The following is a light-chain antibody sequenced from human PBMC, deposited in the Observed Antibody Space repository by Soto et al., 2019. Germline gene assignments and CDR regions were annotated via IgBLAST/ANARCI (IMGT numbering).Light chain of an antibody. V-gene: IGKV1-39*01. CDR1: QSISTY. Sequence: DIQMTQSPSSLSASIGDRVTITCRASQSISTYLNWDQQKPGKAPKVLIYAASSLQSGVPSRFSGSGSGTDFTLTIRSLQPEDVATYYCQQRYSTPAITFGHWTRTEMK. CDR2: AAS. CDR3: QQRYSTPAIT. J-gene: IGKJ5*01.